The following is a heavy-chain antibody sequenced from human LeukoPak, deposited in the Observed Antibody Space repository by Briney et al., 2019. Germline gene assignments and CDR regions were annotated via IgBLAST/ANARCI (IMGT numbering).Heavy chain of an antibody. CDR2: IYSGGST. CDR1: GFTVISNY. D-gene: IGHD6-13*01. Sequence: PGGSLRLSCAVSGFTVISNYMSWVRQAPGMGLEWVSVIYSGGSTYYADSVKGRFTISRDNSKNTLYLQMNSLRAEDTAVYYCPRDQSVEQHPQVGGKGTSVTVSS. J-gene: IGHJ6*04. V-gene: IGHV3-53*01. CDR3: PRDQSVEQHPQV.